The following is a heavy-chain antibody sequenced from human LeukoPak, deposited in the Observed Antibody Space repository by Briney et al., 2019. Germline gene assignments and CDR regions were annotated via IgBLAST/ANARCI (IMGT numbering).Heavy chain of an antibody. J-gene: IGHJ3*02. Sequence: SGGSLRLSCAASGFSFSNYAMTWVRQAPGKGLDWVSTIGTSGSTYYADSVRGRFAISRDTSKDTLYLQMNSLRAEDTAVYYCAMGYYCSSTSCRGAAFDTWGQGTMVTVSS. V-gene: IGHV3-23*01. CDR1: GFSFSNYA. CDR2: IGTSGST. D-gene: IGHD2-2*01. CDR3: AMGYYCSSTSCRGAAFDT.